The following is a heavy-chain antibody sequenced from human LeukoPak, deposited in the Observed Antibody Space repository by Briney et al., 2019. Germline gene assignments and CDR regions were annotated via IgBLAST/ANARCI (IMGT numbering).Heavy chain of an antibody. CDR2: IKPDGSEK. CDR1: GFSFSNYW. Sequence: GGSLRLSCAASGFSFSNYWMSWVRQAPGKGLEWVANIKPDGSEKNYVDSVNGRFTISRDNAKNSLHLQMDSLRAEDTAVYYCAMQGYSSSWYPFDYWGQGTLVTVSS. V-gene: IGHV3-7*01. D-gene: IGHD6-13*01. CDR3: AMQGYSSSWYPFDY. J-gene: IGHJ4*02.